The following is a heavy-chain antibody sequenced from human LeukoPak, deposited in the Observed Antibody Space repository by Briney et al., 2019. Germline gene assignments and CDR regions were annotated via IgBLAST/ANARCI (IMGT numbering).Heavy chain of an antibody. CDR2: ISYDGSNK. CDR1: GFTFSIYA. J-gene: IGHJ4*02. CDR3: ARVVQNYFDY. D-gene: IGHD1-1*01. V-gene: IGHV3-30*04. Sequence: GGSLRLSCAASGFTFSIYAMRWVRQAPGKGLEWVALISYDGSNKYYADSVKGRFTISRDNSKNTLYLQMNSLSAEDTAVYCCARVVQNYFDYWGQGALVTVSS.